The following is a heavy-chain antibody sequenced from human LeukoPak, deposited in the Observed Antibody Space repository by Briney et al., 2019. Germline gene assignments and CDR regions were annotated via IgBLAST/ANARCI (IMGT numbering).Heavy chain of an antibody. D-gene: IGHD3-10*01. J-gene: IGHJ3*02. Sequence: ASVKVSCKASGYTFTSYGISWVRQAPGQGLEWMGWISAYNGNTNYAQKLQGRVTMTADTSTSTAYMELRSLRSDDTAVYYCARMINYYGSGSRAFDIWGQGTMVTVSS. CDR2: ISAYNGNT. V-gene: IGHV1-18*01. CDR3: ARMINYYGSGSRAFDI. CDR1: GYTFTSYG.